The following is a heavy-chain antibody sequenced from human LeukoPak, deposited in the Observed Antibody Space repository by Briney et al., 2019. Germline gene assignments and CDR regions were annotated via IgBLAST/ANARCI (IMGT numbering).Heavy chain of an antibody. J-gene: IGHJ4*01. D-gene: IGHD3-10*01. CDR2: ISKDGSNK. Sequence: GGSLRLSCAASGFTFSSYSMNWVRQAPGKGLEWVALISKDGSNKYYADSVKGRFTISRDNSKNTLYLQMNSLKPEDTAVYYCARDMASIVRGITYYLDYWGHGTLVTVSS. V-gene: IGHV3-30*03. CDR3: ARDMASIVRGITYYLDY. CDR1: GFTFSSYS.